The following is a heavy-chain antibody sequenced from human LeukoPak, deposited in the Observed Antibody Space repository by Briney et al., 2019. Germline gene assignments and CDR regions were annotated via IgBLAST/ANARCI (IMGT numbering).Heavy chain of an antibody. D-gene: IGHD1-26*01. CDR2: IYYSGST. CDR1: GGSISSYY. Sequence: SETLSLTCTVSGGSISSYYWSWIRQPPGKGLEWIGYIYYSGSTSYNPSLKSRVTISVDTSKNQFSLKLSSVTAADTAVYYCARQKKGVGATGFDYWGQGTLVTVSS. V-gene: IGHV4-59*08. J-gene: IGHJ4*02. CDR3: ARQKKGVGATGFDY.